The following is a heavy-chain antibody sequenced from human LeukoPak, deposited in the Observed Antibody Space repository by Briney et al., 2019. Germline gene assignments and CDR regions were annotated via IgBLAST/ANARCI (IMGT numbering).Heavy chain of an antibody. V-gene: IGHV3-53*01. D-gene: IGHD4-17*01. CDR1: GFTFRSYS. CDR3: ARDLGYGDYFSFGYWFDP. J-gene: IGHJ5*02. Sequence: PGGSLRLSCAASGFTFRSYSMSWVRQAPGKGLEWVSIIYSGGSTFYADSVKGRFTISRDNSKNTLYLQMNSLRAEDTAVYYCARDLGYGDYFSFGYWFDPWGQGTLVTVSS. CDR2: IYSGGST.